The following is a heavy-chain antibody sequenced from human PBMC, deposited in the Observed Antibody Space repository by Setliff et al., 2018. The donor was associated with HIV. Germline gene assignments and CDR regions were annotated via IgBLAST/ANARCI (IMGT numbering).Heavy chain of an antibody. CDR2: ISPDNGAA. CDR3: ARPRVFDSFDV. V-gene: IGHV1-2*06. J-gene: IGHJ3*01. CDR1: GYMILGYK. Sequence: SCKAIGYMILGYKMSWVRQAPGQGLEWIGRISPDNGAAEYAPKFQGRVRMTLDTSISTAYLEIPRLTSDDAAVYYCARPRVFDSFDVWGQGTLVTVSS.